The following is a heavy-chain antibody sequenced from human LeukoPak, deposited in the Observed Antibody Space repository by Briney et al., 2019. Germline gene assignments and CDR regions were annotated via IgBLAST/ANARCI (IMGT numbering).Heavy chain of an antibody. Sequence: GRSLRLSCAAPGFTFSTSGMHWVRQAPGKGLEWVAVIWYDGSIEYYADSVKGRFTISRDNSKNTLYLQMNSLRAEDTAVYYCAKGGSSGWRNWFDPWGQGTLVTVSS. J-gene: IGHJ5*02. CDR1: GFTFSTSG. CDR3: AKGGSSGWRNWFDP. D-gene: IGHD6-19*01. CDR2: IWYDGSIE. V-gene: IGHV3-33*06.